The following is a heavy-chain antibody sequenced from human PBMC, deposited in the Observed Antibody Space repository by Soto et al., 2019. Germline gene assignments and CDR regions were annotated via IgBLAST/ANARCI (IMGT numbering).Heavy chain of an antibody. V-gene: IGHV4-30-2*01. J-gene: IGHJ4*02. Sequence: PSELLSHTWGVAWGSISSVGYSRSWIRQPPGKGLDWIGYIYHSGSTYYNPSLKSRVTISVDRSKNQFSLKLCSVTAAETAVYYCVRVPDYWGQGTLVTVSS. CDR1: WGSISSVGYS. CDR2: IYHSGST. CDR3: VRVPDY.